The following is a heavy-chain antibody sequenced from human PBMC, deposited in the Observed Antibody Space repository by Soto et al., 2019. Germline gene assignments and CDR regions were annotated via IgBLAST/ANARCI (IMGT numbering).Heavy chain of an antibody. Sequence: GGSLRLSCAASGFSLSSYSMNWVCRAPGKGLEWVSCISSSSSYIYYADSVKGRFTISRDNAENSLYLQMNSLRAEDTAVYYCATERGSGSYPLEYYYGMDVWGQGTTVTVSS. J-gene: IGHJ6*02. CDR3: ATERGSGSYPLEYYYGMDV. V-gene: IGHV3-21*01. D-gene: IGHD3-10*01. CDR2: ISSSSSYI. CDR1: GFSLSSYS.